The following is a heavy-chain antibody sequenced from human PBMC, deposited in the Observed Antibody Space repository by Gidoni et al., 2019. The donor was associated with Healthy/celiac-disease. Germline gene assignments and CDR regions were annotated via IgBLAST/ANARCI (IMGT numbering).Heavy chain of an antibody. CDR2: IRSKAYGGTT. Sequence: EVQLVESGGGLVQPGRSLRLSCTASGFTFGDYAMSWVRQAPGKGLEWVGFIRSKAYGGTTEYAASVKGRFTISRDDSKSIAHLQMNSLKTEDTAVYYCTRDLLWFGEPSYYFDYWGQGTLVTVSS. D-gene: IGHD3-10*01. CDR1: GFTFGDYA. CDR3: TRDLLWFGEPSYYFDY. V-gene: IGHV3-49*04. J-gene: IGHJ4*02.